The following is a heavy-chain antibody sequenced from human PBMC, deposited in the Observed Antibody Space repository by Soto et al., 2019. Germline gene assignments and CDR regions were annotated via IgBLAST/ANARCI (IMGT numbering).Heavy chain of an antibody. CDR1: GASLSSGENY. V-gene: IGHV4-30-4*01. Sequence: QVQLQESGPRLAKPSQTLSLTCTVSGASLSSGENYWSWIRQPPGKDLEWIGYISYTGSTHYNPSVMGGVSISMDPSKNHFSPTPRSVTDEDTATYYCARNSVRVSFAPWGQGMLVTVSS. D-gene: IGHD2-21*01. CDR3: ARNSVRVSFAP. CDR2: ISYTGST. J-gene: IGHJ5*02.